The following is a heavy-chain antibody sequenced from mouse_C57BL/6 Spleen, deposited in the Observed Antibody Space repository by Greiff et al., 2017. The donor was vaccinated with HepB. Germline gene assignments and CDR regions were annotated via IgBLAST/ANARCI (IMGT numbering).Heavy chain of an antibody. CDR1: GYTFTSYW. Sequence: QVQLKQPGAELVKPGASVKLSCKASGYTFTSYWMHWVKQRPGQGLEWIGMIHPNSGSTNYNEKFKSKATLTVDKSSSTAYMQLSSLTSEDSAVYYCASGVLRGAMDYWGQGTSVTVSS. J-gene: IGHJ4*01. CDR2: IHPNSGST. V-gene: IGHV1-64*01. D-gene: IGHD1-1*01. CDR3: ASGVLRGAMDY.